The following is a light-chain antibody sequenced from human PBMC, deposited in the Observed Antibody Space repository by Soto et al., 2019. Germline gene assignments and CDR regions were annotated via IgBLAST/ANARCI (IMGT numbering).Light chain of an antibody. Sequence: DIQMTQSPSSLSASVEDRVIITCRASQSISNHLNWYQQKPGKAPKLLIFAASSLQSGVPSRFSGSRSGPDFTLTISSLQPKDFATYYYQQSYSSPPTFGQGTKVEIK. CDR1: QSISNH. V-gene: IGKV1-39*01. CDR3: QQSYSSPPT. J-gene: IGKJ1*01. CDR2: AAS.